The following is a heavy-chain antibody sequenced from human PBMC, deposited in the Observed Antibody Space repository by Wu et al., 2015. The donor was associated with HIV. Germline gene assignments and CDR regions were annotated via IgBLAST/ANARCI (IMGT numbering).Heavy chain of an antibody. CDR3: ATLTQFDY. Sequence: QVQLVQSGAEVKKPGASVKVSCKASRYTFSGYYMHWVRQAPGQGLEWMGWINPNNSATDYAQKFQGRLTMTRDTSITTAYMELRRLRSDDTAVYYCATLTQFDYWGQGTLVTVSS. CDR1: RYTFSGYY. V-gene: IGHV1-2*02. D-gene: IGHD4/OR15-4a*01. J-gene: IGHJ4*02. CDR2: INPNNSAT.